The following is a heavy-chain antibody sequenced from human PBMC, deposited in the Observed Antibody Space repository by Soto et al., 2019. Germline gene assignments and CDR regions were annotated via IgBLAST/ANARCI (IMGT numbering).Heavy chain of an antibody. D-gene: IGHD2-15*01. J-gene: IGHJ4*02. CDR1: GFPFSIYA. CDR2: ISGSGSST. CDR3: ASLVVVVEFDY. Sequence: SGGSLRLSCAASGFPFSIYAMTWVRQAPGKGLEWVSAISGSGSSTYYADSVKGRFTISKDNSKKTLYLQMNGLRAEDTAVYYCASLVVVVEFDYWGQGTLVTVSS. V-gene: IGHV3-23*01.